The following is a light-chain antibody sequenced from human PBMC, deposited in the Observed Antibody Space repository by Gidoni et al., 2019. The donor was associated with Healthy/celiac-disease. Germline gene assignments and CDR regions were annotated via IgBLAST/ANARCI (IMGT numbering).Light chain of an antibody. CDR1: QGISSR. V-gene: IGKV1-12*01. CDR2: AAS. Sequence: IEMTQSPASVSASVGDRVTLTCRASQGISSRLVRYQQKPGTAPKQLIYAASSLKSRVPSRFSSSRSATDYTLPISSMQAADVATLYCQQANGFPITFGQGTRLEIK. CDR3: QQANGFPIT. J-gene: IGKJ5*01.